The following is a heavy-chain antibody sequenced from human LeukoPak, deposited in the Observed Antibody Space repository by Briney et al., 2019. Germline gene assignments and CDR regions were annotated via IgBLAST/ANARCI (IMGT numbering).Heavy chain of an antibody. CDR1: GFTFSRYS. J-gene: IGHJ3*02. CDR3: ARDLGAFDI. Sequence: GGSLRLSCAASGFTFSRYSMNWVRQAPGTGLEWVSSISSSSSYIYYADSVKGRFTISRDNSKNTLYLQMNSLRAEDTAVYYCARDLGAFDIWGQGTMVTVSS. V-gene: IGHV3-21*01. CDR2: ISSSSSYI.